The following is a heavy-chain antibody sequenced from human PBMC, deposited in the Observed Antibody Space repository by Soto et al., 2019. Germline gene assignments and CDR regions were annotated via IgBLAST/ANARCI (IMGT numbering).Heavy chain of an antibody. CDR2: IYHSGST. Sequence: PSETLCLTYAVSGGSSSSSNWWSWVRQPPGKGLEWIGEIYHSGSTNYNPSLKSRVTISVDKSKNQFSLKLSSVTAADTAVYYCARAPYSTKVYGMDVWGQGTTVTVSS. V-gene: IGHV4-4*02. CDR1: GGSSSSSNW. CDR3: ARAPYSTKVYGMDV. J-gene: IGHJ6*02. D-gene: IGHD6-13*01.